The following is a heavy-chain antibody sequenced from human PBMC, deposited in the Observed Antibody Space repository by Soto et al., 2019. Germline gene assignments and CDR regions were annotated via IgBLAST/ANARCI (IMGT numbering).Heavy chain of an antibody. J-gene: IGHJ5*02. V-gene: IGHV4-39*01. Sequence: TLSLTCTVSGGSISSSPYYWGWIRQPPGKELEWIGSIYYSGTTFYNPSLKSRVTISVDTSKNQFSLNLNSVTAADTAVYYCARTRYGDYVDNWFDPWGQGTLVTVSS. CDR3: ARTRYGDYVDNWFDP. CDR2: IYYSGTT. D-gene: IGHD4-17*01. CDR1: GGSISSSPYY.